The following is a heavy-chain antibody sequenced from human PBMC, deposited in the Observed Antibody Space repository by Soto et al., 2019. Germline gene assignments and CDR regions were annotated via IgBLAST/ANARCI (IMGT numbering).Heavy chain of an antibody. J-gene: IGHJ4*02. CDR2: IYYSGST. CDR1: GGSISSGGYY. Sequence: QVQLQESGPGLVKPSQTLSLTCTVSGGSISSGGYYWSWIRQHPGKGLEWMGYIYYSGSTYYNPSLKSRVTRSVDTSKNQFSLKLSSVTAADTAVYYCAREIGPHQVDYWGQGTLVTVSS. V-gene: IGHV4-31*03. CDR3: AREIGPHQVDY.